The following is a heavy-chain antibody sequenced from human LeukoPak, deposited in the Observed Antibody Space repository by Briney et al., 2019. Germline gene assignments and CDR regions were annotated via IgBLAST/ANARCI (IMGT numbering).Heavy chain of an antibody. J-gene: IGHJ4*02. CDR1: Y. CDR3: AXXXXXXDY. CDR2: IYSGGST. V-gene: IGHV3-53*01. Sequence: YXXXXRQAPGXXLEGVSVIYSGGSTYYADSVKGRFTISRDNXKNTXYLQMNSLRAEDTAVYYCAXXXXXXDYWGQXTXVTVSS.